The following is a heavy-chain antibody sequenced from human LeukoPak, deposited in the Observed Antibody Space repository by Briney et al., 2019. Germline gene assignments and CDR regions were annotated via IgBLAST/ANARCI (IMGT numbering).Heavy chain of an antibody. CDR1: GFTFSYYS. J-gene: IGHJ4*02. Sequence: PGGSLRLSCAASGFTFSYYSMSWVRQAPGKGLEWVSGITGSAGSTHYADSVKGRFTISRDNTKNTLYLQMNSLRAEDTAIYYCAKSSYYDSSGYYREYYLDYWGQGTLVTVSS. CDR3: AKSSYYDSSGYYREYYLDY. V-gene: IGHV3-23*01. D-gene: IGHD3-22*01. CDR2: ITGSAGST.